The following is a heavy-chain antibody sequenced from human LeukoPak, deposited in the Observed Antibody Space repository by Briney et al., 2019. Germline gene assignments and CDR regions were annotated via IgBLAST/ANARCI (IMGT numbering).Heavy chain of an antibody. CDR2: ISGSGGST. CDR3: AKGIVVVPAAPVWFDP. D-gene: IGHD2-2*01. J-gene: IGHJ5*02. V-gene: IGHV3-23*01. CDR1: GFTFSSYA. Sequence: GGSLRLSCAASGFTFSSYAMSWVRQAPGKGLEWVSAISGSGGSTYYADSVKGRFTISRDNSKNTLYLQMNSLRAEDTAVYYCAKGIVVVPAAPVWFDPWGQGTLVTVSS.